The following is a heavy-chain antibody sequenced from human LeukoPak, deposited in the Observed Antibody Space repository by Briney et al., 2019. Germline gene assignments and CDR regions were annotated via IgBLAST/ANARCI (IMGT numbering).Heavy chain of an antibody. V-gene: IGHV4-59*01. D-gene: IGHD6-13*01. CDR2: IYYSGST. Sequence: SETLSLTCPGSGGSISSYYWGWIRPPPGRGLEWIGYIYYSGSTNYNPSLKSRVTISVDTSKNQFSLKLSSVTAADTAIYYCARTAANYFDYWGQGTLVTVSS. CDR3: ARTAANYFDY. J-gene: IGHJ4*02. CDR1: GGSISSYY.